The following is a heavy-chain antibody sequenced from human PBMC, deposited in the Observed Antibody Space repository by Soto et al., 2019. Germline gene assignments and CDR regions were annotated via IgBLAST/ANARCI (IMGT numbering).Heavy chain of an antibody. J-gene: IGHJ4*02. Sequence: PGGSLRLSCVASGFTLGSRAMSWVRQAPGKGLEWVSAISGSGGSTYYADSVKGRFTISRDNSKNTLYLQMNSLRAEDTAVYYCAKDIHGDYAGYWGQGTLVTVSS. CDR1: GFTLGSRA. D-gene: IGHD4-17*01. V-gene: IGHV3-23*01. CDR2: ISGSGGST. CDR3: AKDIHGDYAGY.